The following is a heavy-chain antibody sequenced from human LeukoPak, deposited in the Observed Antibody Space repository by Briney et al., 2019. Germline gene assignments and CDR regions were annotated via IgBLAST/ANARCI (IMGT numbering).Heavy chain of an antibody. V-gene: IGHV3-7*01. CDR2: IKQDGSEK. Sequence: GGSLRLSCAASGFTFSSYWMSWVRQAPGKGLEWVANIKQDGSEKYHVDSVKGRFTISRDNAKNSLYLQMNSLRAEDTAVYYCARLRRRSMIVVVTQRVPDYWGQGTLVTVSS. D-gene: IGHD3-22*01. CDR3: ARLRRRSMIVVVTQRVPDY. J-gene: IGHJ4*02. CDR1: GFTFSSYW.